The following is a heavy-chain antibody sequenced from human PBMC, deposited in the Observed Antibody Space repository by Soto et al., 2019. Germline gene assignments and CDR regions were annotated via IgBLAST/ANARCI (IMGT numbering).Heavy chain of an antibody. D-gene: IGHD3-22*01. CDR2: IIPIFGTT. V-gene: IGHV1-69*01. CDR3: AIGTYSFDCIGYDGAFDI. CDR1: GGSFSNYA. Sequence: QVQLVQSGAEVKKPGSSVKVSCKASGGSFSNYAVNWVRQAPGQGLEWMGGIIPIFGTTNNAQKFQGRVTITADESTSTAYMDLSSLRSADTAVYYCAIGTYSFDCIGYDGAFDIWGQGTVVTVSS. J-gene: IGHJ3*02.